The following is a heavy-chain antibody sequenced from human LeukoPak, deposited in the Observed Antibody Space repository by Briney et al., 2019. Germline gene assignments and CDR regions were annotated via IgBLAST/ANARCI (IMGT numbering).Heavy chain of an antibody. CDR2: MSGSGSST. J-gene: IGHJ4*02. Sequence: GGSLRLSCAASGFTFTNHAMSWVRQAPGKGLEWVSGMSGSGSSTYYADSVKGRFTISRDNSKNMLYLQMNSLGAEDTALYYCAKDLEAYYYADIDYWGQGTLVTVSS. D-gene: IGHD3-10*01. CDR3: AKDLEAYYYADIDY. V-gene: IGHV3-23*01. CDR1: GFTFTNHA.